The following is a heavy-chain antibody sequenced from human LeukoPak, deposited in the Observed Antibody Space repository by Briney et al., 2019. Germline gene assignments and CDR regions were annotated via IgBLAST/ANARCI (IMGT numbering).Heavy chain of an antibody. CDR2: IYYRVTS. J-gene: IGHJ6*03. CDR1: GDSISTYY. Sequence: SETLSLTCTVSGDSISTYYWSWIRQPPGKGLEWIGYIYYRVTSDYNPSLKSRVTMSVDMSTRQISLKLSSVTAADTAVYYCARDLYVYMDVWGKGTTVTVSS. CDR3: ARDLYVYMDV. V-gene: IGHV4-59*01. D-gene: IGHD3-16*01.